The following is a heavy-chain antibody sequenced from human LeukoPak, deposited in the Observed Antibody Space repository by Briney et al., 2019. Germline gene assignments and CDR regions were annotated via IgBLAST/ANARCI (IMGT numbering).Heavy chain of an antibody. CDR3: ASGSNYEGWFDP. Sequence: ASVKVSCKASGYTFTGYDINWVRQATGQGLEWMGWMNPNSGNTGYAQKFQGRVTITRNTSISTAYMELSSLRSEDTAVYYCASGSNYEGWFDPWGQGILVTVSS. CDR2: MNPNSGNT. D-gene: IGHD4-11*01. J-gene: IGHJ5*02. V-gene: IGHV1-8*03. CDR1: GYTFTGYD.